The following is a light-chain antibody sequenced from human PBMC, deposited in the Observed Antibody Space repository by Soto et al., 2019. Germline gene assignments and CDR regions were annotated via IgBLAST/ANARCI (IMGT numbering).Light chain of an antibody. CDR1: SSDVGSYIL. Sequence: HSALTQPASVSGSPGQSITISCTGTSSDVGSYILVSWYQQHPGKAPKLMIYEGSKRPSGVSNRFSGSKSGNTASLTISGLQAEDEADYYCCSYAGSSPYVFGTGTKLTVL. CDR2: EGS. J-gene: IGLJ1*01. V-gene: IGLV2-23*01. CDR3: CSYAGSSPYV.